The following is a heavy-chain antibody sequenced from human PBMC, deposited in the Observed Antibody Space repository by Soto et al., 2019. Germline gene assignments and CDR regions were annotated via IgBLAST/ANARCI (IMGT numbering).Heavy chain of an antibody. J-gene: IGHJ3*02. V-gene: IGHV1-8*01. D-gene: IGHD3-22*01. CDR1: GYTFTSYD. CDR3: ARPKLSYYYDSSGNDAFDI. CDR2: MNPNSGNT. Sequence: ASVKVSCKASGYTFTSYDINWVRQATGQGLEWMGWMNPNSGNTGYAQKFQGRVTMTRNTSISTAYMELSSLRSEDTAVYYCARPKLSYYYDSSGNDAFDIWGQGTMVT.